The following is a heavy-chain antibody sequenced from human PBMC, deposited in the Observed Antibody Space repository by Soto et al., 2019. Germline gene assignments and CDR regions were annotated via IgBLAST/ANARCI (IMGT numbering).Heavy chain of an antibody. CDR1: GYTFTSYA. CDR2: INAGNGNT. Sequence: GASVKVSCKASGYTFTSYAMHWVRQAPGQRLEWMGWINAGNGNTKYSQKFQGRVTITRDTSASTVYMELSSLRSEDTAVYSWARDNPLRYYYDSSGPFDYWAHRTLVTVSS. CDR3: ARDNPLRYYYDSSGPFDY. V-gene: IGHV1-3*01. J-gene: IGHJ4*01. D-gene: IGHD3-22*01.